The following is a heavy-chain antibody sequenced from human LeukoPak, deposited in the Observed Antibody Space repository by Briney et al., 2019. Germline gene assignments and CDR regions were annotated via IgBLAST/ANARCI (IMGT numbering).Heavy chain of an antibody. V-gene: IGHV3-23*01. D-gene: IGHD2-15*01. CDR1: GFTFSRYG. J-gene: IGHJ4*02. Sequence: GGTLRLSCAASGFTFSRYGMRWVRQAPGKGLEWVSAISGSGGSTYYADAVKGPFNISRDNSKNTLYLQMNSLRAEDTAVYYCAKVVRSAVVATYDYWGQGTLVTVSS. CDR2: ISGSGGST. CDR3: AKVVRSAVVATYDY.